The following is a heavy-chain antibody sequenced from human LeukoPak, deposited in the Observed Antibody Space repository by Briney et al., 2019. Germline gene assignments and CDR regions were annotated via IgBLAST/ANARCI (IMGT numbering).Heavy chain of an antibody. J-gene: IGHJ5*02. CDR2: ISYDGSNK. CDR3: ARSRKYCSSTSCFTWFDP. Sequence: PGRSLRLSCAASGFTFSSYAMHWVRQAPGKGLEWVAVISYDGSNKYYADSVKGRFTISRDDSKNTLYLQMNSLRAKDTAVYYCARSRKYCSSTSCFTWFDPWGQGTLVTVSS. CDR1: GFTFSSYA. D-gene: IGHD2-2*02. V-gene: IGHV3-30*11.